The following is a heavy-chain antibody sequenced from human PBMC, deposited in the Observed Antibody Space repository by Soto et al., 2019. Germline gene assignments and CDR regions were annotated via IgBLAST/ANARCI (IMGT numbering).Heavy chain of an antibody. CDR2: INTSGGST. J-gene: IGHJ5*02. D-gene: IGHD6-6*01. V-gene: IGHV1-46*01. CDR1: GYTFTSYY. Sequence: ASVKVSCKASGYTFTSYYMHWVLQAPGQGLEWMGIINTSGGSTSYAQKFQGRVTMTGDTSTSTVYMELSSLRSEDTAVYYCARDSGSSSSVYWFDPWGQGTLVTVSS. CDR3: ARDSGSSSSVYWFDP.